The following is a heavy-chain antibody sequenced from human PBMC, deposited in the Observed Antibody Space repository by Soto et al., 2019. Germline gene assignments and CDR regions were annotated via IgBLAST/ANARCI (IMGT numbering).Heavy chain of an antibody. CDR1: GFTFSSYA. CDR2: ISYDGSNK. V-gene: IGHV3-30-3*01. CDR3: ARVGSDSSGGGGFKDY. Sequence: QVQLVESGGGVVQPGRSLRLSCAASGFTFSSYAMHWVRQAPGKGLEWVAVISYDGSNKYYADSVKGRFTISRDNSKNTLYLQMNSLRAEDTAVYYCARVGSDSSGGGGFKDYWGQGTLVTVSS. D-gene: IGHD3-22*01. J-gene: IGHJ4*02.